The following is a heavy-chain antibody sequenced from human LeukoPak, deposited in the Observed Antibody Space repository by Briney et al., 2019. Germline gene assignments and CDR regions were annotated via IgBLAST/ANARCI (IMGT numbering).Heavy chain of an antibody. D-gene: IGHD3-3*01. V-gene: IGHV3-23*01. Sequence: GGSLRLSCAAAGFTFSGYGMSWVRQAPGKGLEWVSGITGSGGNTYYADSVKGRFTISRDNSKNTLYLQMNSLRAEDTAVYYCAKIDHITIFGVAVWGQGTLVIVSS. CDR1: GFTFSGYG. J-gene: IGHJ4*02. CDR2: ITGSGGNT. CDR3: AKIDHITIFGVAV.